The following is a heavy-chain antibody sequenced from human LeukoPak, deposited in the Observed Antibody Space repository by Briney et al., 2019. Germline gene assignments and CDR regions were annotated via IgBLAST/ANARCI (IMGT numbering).Heavy chain of an antibody. CDR2: MNPNSGNT. J-gene: IGHJ5*02. CDR3: ARGTPGPLLLWFGEPREYNWFDP. Sequence: GASVKVSCKASGYTFTSYDINWVRQATGQGLEWMGWMNPNSGNTGYAQKFQGRVTMTRNTSISTAYMELSSLRSEDTAVYYCARGTPGPLLLWFGEPREYNWFDPWGQGTLVTVSS. D-gene: IGHD3-10*01. CDR1: GYTFTSYD. V-gene: IGHV1-8*01.